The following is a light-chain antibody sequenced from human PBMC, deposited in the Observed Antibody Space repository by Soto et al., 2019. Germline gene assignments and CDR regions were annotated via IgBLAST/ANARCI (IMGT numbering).Light chain of an antibody. V-gene: IGKV3-11*01. CDR1: QSVSSY. Sequence: EIVLTQSQATLSLSPGERATLSCRASQSVSSYLAWYQQKPGQAPRLLIYDASNRATGIPARFSGSGSGTDFTLTISSLVPEDFAASYCHPRGTFGERTNVDIK. CDR2: DAS. CDR3: HPRGT. J-gene: IGKJ1*01.